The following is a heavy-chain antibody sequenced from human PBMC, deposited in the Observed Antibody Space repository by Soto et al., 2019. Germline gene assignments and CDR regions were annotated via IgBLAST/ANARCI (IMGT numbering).Heavy chain of an antibody. D-gene: IGHD2-2*01. CDR2: IYYSGNT. CDR3: VRYCSTTKCPFDY. Sequence: KSSETLSLTCTVSGGSISSGGSYWGWIRQPPGKGMEWIGYIYYSGNTYFNPSLKSRVTLSVDTSKDQFSLTLSSVTPADTAVYYCVRYCSTTKCPFDYWGQGTLVTVSS. V-gene: IGHV4-30-4*01. J-gene: IGHJ4*02. CDR1: GGSISSGGSY.